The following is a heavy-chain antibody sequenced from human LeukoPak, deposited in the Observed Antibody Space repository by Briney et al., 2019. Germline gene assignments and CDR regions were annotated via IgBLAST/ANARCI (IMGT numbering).Heavy chain of an antibody. CDR2: ISGSGGST. D-gene: IGHD3-22*01. CDR1: GFTFSSSA. CDR3: ARDSMPSYYYDSSGPGDY. J-gene: IGHJ4*02. V-gene: IGHV3-23*01. Sequence: PGGSLRLSCAASGFTFSSSAMSWVREAPGKGLEWVSAISGSGGSTYYADSMKGRFTISRDNSKNTLYLQMNSLRAEDTAVYYCARDSMPSYYYDSSGPGDYWGQGTLVTVSS.